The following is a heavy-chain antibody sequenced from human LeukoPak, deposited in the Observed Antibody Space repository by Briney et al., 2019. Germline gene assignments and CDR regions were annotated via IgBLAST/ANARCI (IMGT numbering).Heavy chain of an antibody. Sequence: ASVKVSCKASGGTFSSYAISWVRQATGQGLEWMGWVNPNSGKTGYVQKFQGRVIMTRDTSISTAYMELNSLTSDDTAVYFCARDRVGVGGNGWENWGQGTLVTVSS. V-gene: IGHV1-8*02. CDR3: ARDRVGVGGNGWEN. D-gene: IGHD6-19*01. CDR1: GGTFSSYA. CDR2: VNPNSGKT. J-gene: IGHJ4*02.